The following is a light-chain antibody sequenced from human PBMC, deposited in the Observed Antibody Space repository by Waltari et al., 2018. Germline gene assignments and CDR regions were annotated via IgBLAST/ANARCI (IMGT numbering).Light chain of an antibody. J-gene: IGLJ3*02. CDR1: SSNIGSNY. Sequence: QSVLTQPPSASGTPGQRFTISCSGSSSNIGSNYVYWYKQLPGTAPKLLIYRNNQRPSGVPDRCSGSKSGTSASLAISGLRSEDEADYYCAAWDDSLSGWVFGGGTKLTVL. CDR3: AAWDDSLSGWV. V-gene: IGLV1-47*01. CDR2: RNN.